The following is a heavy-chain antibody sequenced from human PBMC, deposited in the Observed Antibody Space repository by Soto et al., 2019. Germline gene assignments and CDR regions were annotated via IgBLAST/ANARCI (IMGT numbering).Heavy chain of an antibody. CDR2: ISAYNGNT. Sequence: ASVKVSCKASGYTFTSYGISWVRQAPGQGLEWMGWISAYNGNTNYAQKLQGRVTMTTDTSTSTAYMELRSLRSDDTAVYYCARARGGTTTTRYCSGGSCPNWFDPGGQGPLVTVSS. J-gene: IGHJ5*02. CDR1: GYTFTSYG. D-gene: IGHD2-15*01. V-gene: IGHV1-18*01. CDR3: ARARGGTTTTRYCSGGSCPNWFDP.